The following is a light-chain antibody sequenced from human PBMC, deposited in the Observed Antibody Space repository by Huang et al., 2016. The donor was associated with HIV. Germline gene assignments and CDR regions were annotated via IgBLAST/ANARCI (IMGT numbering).Light chain of an antibody. CDR3: QLYGSSLWT. CDR2: AAS. J-gene: IGKJ1*01. V-gene: IGKV3-20*01. CDR1: QSVSSSY. Sequence: EIVLTQSPGTLSLSPGDRATLSCRASQSVSSSYLAWYQQKPGQAPRLLIYAASSRATGIPDRFRGSGSGTDFTLTINRLEPEDFAVYYCQLYGSSLWTFGQGTKVEIK.